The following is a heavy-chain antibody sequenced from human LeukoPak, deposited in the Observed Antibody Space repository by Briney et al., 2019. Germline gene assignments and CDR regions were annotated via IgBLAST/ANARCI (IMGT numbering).Heavy chain of an antibody. CDR3: ARGENYYDSSGYQAEDAFDI. V-gene: IGHV1-69*01. CDR2: IIPIFGTA. D-gene: IGHD3-22*01. Sequence: SVKVSCQASGGTFSSYAISWVRQAPGQGLEWMGGIIPIFGTANYAQKFQGRVTITADESTSTAYMELSSLRSEDTAVYYCARGENYYDSSGYQAEDAFDIWGQGTMVTVSS. CDR1: GGTFSSYA. J-gene: IGHJ3*02.